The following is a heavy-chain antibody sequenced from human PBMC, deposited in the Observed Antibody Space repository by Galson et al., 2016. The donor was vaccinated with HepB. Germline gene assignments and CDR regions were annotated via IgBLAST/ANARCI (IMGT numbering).Heavy chain of an antibody. D-gene: IGHD2-15*01. J-gene: IGHJ5*02. V-gene: IGHV3-23*01. CDR2: ISGAGGTT. CDR1: GFTFRYYA. CDR3: AKERGWYGGPNYGS. Sequence: SLRLSCASSGFTFRYYAMTWVRRAPGKGLEWVSDISGAGGTTHYADSVKGRLTIPRDNSRDTLYLQMDRLRAADTAVYYCAKERGWYGGPNYGSWGQGTLVTVSS.